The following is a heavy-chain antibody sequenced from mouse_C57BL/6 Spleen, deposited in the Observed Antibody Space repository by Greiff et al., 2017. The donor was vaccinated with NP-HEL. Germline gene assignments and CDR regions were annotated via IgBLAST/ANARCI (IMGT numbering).Heavy chain of an antibody. J-gene: IGHJ3*01. CDR2: ISDGGSYT. CDR3: ARETYYSNSWFAY. D-gene: IGHD2-5*01. V-gene: IGHV5-4*01. Sequence: DVKLVESGGGLVKPGGSLKLSCAASGFTFSSYAMSWVRQTPEKRLEWVATISDGGSYTYYPDNVKGRFTISRDNAKNNLYLQMSHLKSEDTAMYYCARETYYSNSWFAYWGQGTLVTVSA. CDR1: GFTFSSYA.